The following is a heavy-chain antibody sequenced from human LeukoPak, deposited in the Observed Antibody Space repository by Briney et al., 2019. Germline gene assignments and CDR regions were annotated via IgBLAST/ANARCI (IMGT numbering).Heavy chain of an antibody. D-gene: IGHD3-22*01. CDR2: IDRSAGSV. CDR1: GFTFRSYG. CDR3: ARDSYDSSGYYSFDH. V-gene: IGHV3-48*03. J-gene: IGHJ4*02. Sequence: PGGSLRLSCAASGFTFRSYGMNWVRQAPGKGLEWVSYIDRSAGSVYYADSVKGRFTISRDNAKNSLYLEMSSLRAEDTALYYCARDSYDSSGYYSFDHWGQGTLVTVSS.